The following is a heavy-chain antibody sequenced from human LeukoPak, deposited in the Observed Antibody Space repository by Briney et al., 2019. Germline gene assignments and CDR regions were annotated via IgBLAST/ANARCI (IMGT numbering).Heavy chain of an antibody. V-gene: IGHV4-30-4*01. CDR1: GGSISSGDYY. CDR3: ARDFPYSGYDRRDY. CDR2: IYYSGST. Sequence: SETLSLTCTVSGGSISSGDYYWSWIRQPPGKGLEWIGYIYYSGSTYYNPSLKSRVTISVDTSKNQFSLKLSSVTAADTAVYYCARDFPYSGYDRRDYWGQGTLVTVSS. J-gene: IGHJ4*02. D-gene: IGHD5-12*01.